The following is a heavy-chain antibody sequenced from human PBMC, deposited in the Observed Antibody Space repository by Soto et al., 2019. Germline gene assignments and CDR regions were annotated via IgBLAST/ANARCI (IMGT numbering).Heavy chain of an antibody. D-gene: IGHD6-6*01. V-gene: IGHV1-18*01. CDR3: ARKYSSSSWFDP. CDR1: GYTFTSYG. Sequence: ASVKVSCKASGYTFTSYGISWARQAPGQGLEWMGWISTYNGDTNYAQQLQGRVTMTTDTSTSTAYMELRSLRSDDTAVYYCARKYSSSSWFDPWGQGTLVTVSS. CDR2: ISTYNGDT. J-gene: IGHJ5*02.